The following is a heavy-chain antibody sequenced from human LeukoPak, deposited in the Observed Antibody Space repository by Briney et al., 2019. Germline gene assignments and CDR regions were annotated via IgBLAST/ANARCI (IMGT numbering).Heavy chain of an antibody. Sequence: GGPLRLSCAASGFTFRNYNMNWVRQPPGKRLEWVSFISSSSGTIHYADSVKGRFTISRDNAKSSLYLQMNSPRPEDTAVYYCARDRGASWFNRRQLLDNWGQGTLVTVSS. D-gene: IGHD6-13*01. CDR2: ISSSSGTI. CDR3: ARDRGASWFNRRQLLDN. CDR1: GFTFRNYN. J-gene: IGHJ4*02. V-gene: IGHV3-48*04.